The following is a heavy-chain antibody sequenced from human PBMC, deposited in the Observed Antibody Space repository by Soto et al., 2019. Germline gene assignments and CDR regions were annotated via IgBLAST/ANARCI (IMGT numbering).Heavy chain of an antibody. J-gene: IGHJ3*02. Sequence: QGQLVQSGGGLVKPGGSLRLSCAASGFTVSGYHMIWIRQAPGKGLEWVSYINDSGDTIYYLDSLKGRITISRDNAKNSLFLQMNSLRAEDTAVYYCAREPHGFLELSSVFAFDIWGQGTMVTVSS. CDR3: AREPHGFLELSSVFAFDI. CDR1: GFTVSGYH. CDR2: INDSGDTI. V-gene: IGHV3-11*01. D-gene: IGHD3-3*01.